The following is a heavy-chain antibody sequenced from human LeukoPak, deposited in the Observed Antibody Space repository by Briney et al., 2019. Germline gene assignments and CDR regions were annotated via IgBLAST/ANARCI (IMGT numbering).Heavy chain of an antibody. J-gene: IGHJ4*02. V-gene: IGHV3-23*01. CDR3: ARDTGSHPGYYIDY. D-gene: IGHD1-26*01. CDR2: NSGSGGTT. CDR1: GFTFRTYA. Sequence: GVSLRLSCGPSGFTFRTYAMHWVRQAPGKGVEWVSGNSGSGGTTYYADSVKRRFTISRDNSKSPLYLQMNSLRDEDTAVYYCARDTGSHPGYYIDYWGQGTLVSVAS.